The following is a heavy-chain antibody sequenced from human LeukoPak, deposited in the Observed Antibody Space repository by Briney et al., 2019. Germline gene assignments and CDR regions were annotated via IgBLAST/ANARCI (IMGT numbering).Heavy chain of an antibody. CDR1: GFTFSNNA. D-gene: IGHD3-16*01. J-gene: IGHJ4*02. CDR2: ISADGTGK. CDR3: ARETTGFMDY. V-gene: IGHV3-30-3*01. Sequence: GGSLRLSSAASGFTFSNNAMYWVRQAPGKGLERAAVISADGTGKDYADSVKGRFTISRDNSMNTLYLQMSSLRAEDTAVYYCARETTGFMDYWGQGTLVTVSS.